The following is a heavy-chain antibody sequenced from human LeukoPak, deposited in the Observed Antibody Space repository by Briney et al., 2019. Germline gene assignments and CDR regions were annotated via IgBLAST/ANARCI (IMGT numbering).Heavy chain of an antibody. Sequence: GGSLRLSCSASGFTFSTYGMNWVRQAPGKGLEWVSGISGSGGSTYYADSVKGRFTISRDNSKNTLYLQMNSLRAEDTAVYYCAKLVVTTNWGQGTLVTVSS. D-gene: IGHD2-21*02. CDR2: ISGSGGST. CDR1: GFTFSTYG. V-gene: IGHV3-23*01. J-gene: IGHJ4*02. CDR3: AKLVVTTN.